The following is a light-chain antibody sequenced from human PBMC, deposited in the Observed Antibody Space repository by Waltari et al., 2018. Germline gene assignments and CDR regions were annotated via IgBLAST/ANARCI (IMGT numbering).Light chain of an antibody. CDR3: QQYGDSPLYT. CDR1: QRVGNNY. Sequence: EIVLTQSPGTLSLSPGERATLSCRASQRVGNNYVTWYQQKPGQAPRLLIYDASTRAPGIPDRFSGSGSGTDFTLTISRLEPEDLAVYYCQQYGDSPLYTFGQGTKLEI. CDR2: DAS. J-gene: IGKJ2*01. V-gene: IGKV3-20*01.